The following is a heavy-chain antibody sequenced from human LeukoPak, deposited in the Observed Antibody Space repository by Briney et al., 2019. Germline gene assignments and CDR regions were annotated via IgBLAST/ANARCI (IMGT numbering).Heavy chain of an antibody. CDR3: AKGEQRGYSGYDWVDY. CDR2: ISGSGGST. CDR1: GFTFSSYA. V-gene: IGHV3-23*01. Sequence: GGSLRLSCAASGFTFSSYAMSWVRQAPGKGLEWVSAISGSGGSTYYADSVKGRFTISRDNSKNTLYLQMNSLRAEDTAVYYCAKGEQRGYSGYDWVDYWGQGTLVTVFS. D-gene: IGHD5-12*01. J-gene: IGHJ4*02.